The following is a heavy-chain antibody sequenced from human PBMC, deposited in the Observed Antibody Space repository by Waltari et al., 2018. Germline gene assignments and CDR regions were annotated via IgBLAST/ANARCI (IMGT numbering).Heavy chain of an antibody. Sequence: DVQLVESGGELVQPGGSLRLSCAASGFTFSNYWMHWVRQFPGKGLVWVSRIDGGGAGILTSYADSVKGRFTISRDNSKDTLYLQMNSLRAEDTAVYYCARDYCSSATCYVNDAFDIWGQGTMVTVSS. J-gene: IGHJ3*02. D-gene: IGHD2-2*01. CDR2: IDGGGAGILT. CDR1: GFTFSNYW. CDR3: ARDYCSSATCYVNDAFDI. V-gene: IGHV3-74*01.